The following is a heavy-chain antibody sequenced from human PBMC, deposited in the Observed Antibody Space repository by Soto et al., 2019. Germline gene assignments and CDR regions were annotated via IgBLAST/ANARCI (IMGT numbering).Heavy chain of an antibody. D-gene: IGHD2-8*02. Sequence: LRISCQGSGYAFSSYWIAWVRQMPGKGLEWMGIIYPGDSDTRYSPSYQGQVTISVDKSITTAYLQWSSLKASDTAMYYCARGYCTATICDPWFDPWGQGTLVTVSS. CDR1: GYAFSSYW. V-gene: IGHV5-51*01. CDR2: IYPGDSDT. CDR3: ARGYCTATICDPWFDP. J-gene: IGHJ5*02.